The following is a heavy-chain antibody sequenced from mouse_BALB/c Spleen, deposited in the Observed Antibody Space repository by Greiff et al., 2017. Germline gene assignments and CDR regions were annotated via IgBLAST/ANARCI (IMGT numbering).Heavy chain of an antibody. D-gene: IGHD2-4*01. CDR1: GFTFSSYT. CDR2: ISSGGSYT. V-gene: IGHV5-6-4*01. Sequence: DVMLVESGGGLVKPGGSLKLSCAASGFTFSSYTMSWVRQTPEKRLEWVATISSGGSYTYYPDSVKGRFTISRDNAKNTLYLQMSSLKSEDTAMYYCTRGGGLRRYYAMDYWGQGTSVTVSS. J-gene: IGHJ4*01. CDR3: TRGGGLRRYYAMDY.